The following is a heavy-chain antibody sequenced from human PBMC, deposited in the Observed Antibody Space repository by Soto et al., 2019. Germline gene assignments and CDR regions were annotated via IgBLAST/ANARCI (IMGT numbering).Heavy chain of an antibody. J-gene: IGHJ6*02. CDR1: GGTFSSYA. V-gene: IGHV1-69*13. CDR3: ARWQTRQTYYYYGMDV. CDR2: IIPIFGTA. Sequence: SVKVSCKASGGTFSSYAISWVRQAPGQGLEWMGGIIPIFGTANYAQKFQGRVTITADESTSTAYMELSSLRSEDTAVYYCARWQTRQTYYYYGMDVWGQGTTVTVSS.